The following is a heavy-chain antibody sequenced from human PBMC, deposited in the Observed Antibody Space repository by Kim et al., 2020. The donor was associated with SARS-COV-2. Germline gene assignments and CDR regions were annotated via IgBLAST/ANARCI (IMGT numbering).Heavy chain of an antibody. CDR3: ARDFGLTIGDFDY. D-gene: IGHD4-4*01. Sequence: GGSLRLSCAASGFTFSSYGMHWVRQAPGKGLEWVAVIWYDGSNKYYADSVKGRFTISRDNSKNTLYLQMNSLGAEDTAVYYCARDFGLTIGDFDYWGQGTLVTVSS. V-gene: IGHV3-33*01. J-gene: IGHJ4*02. CDR1: GFTFSSYG. CDR2: IWYDGSNK.